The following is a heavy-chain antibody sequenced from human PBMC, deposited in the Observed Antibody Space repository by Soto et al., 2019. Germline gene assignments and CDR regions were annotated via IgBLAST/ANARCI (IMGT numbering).Heavy chain of an antibody. D-gene: IGHD4-17*01. CDR3: AHRTTYEVTTPFFDY. CDR2: IYWDDDT. J-gene: IGHJ4*02. Sequence: QITLKESGPTLVKPTQTLTLTCTFSGFALSTSGVGVGWIRQPQGKALDWLALIYWDDDTRYSPSLKNRLSITKDTSTNQVVLTMTNMDPVDTATYYCAHRTTYEVTTPFFDYCGQGTLVTVSS. CDR1: GFALSTSGVG. V-gene: IGHV2-5*02.